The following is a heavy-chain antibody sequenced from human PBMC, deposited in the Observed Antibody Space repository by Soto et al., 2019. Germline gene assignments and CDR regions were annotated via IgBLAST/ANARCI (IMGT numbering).Heavy chain of an antibody. V-gene: IGHV4-31*03. CDR1: GGSISSGGYY. Sequence: PSETLSLTCTVSGGSISSGGYYWSWIRQHPGKGLEWIGYIYYSGSTYYNPSLKSRVTISVDTSKNQFSLKLSSVTAADTAVYYCARASPAYCGGDCYSIYYGMDVWGQGITVTVSS. J-gene: IGHJ6*02. D-gene: IGHD2-21*02. CDR2: IYYSGST. CDR3: ARASPAYCGGDCYSIYYGMDV.